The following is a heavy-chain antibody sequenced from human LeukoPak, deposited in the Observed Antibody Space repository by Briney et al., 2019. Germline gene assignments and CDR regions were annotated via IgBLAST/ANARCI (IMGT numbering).Heavy chain of an antibody. J-gene: IGHJ4*02. V-gene: IGHV4-34*01. CDR3: ARSSTMVRGVMPYYFDY. D-gene: IGHD3-10*01. Sequence: PSETLSLTCAVYGGSFSSYYWSWIRQPPGKGLEWIGEIDHSGSTNYNPSLKSRVAISVDTSKTQFSLKLSSVTAADTAVYYCARSSTMVRGVMPYYFDYWGQRTLVTAS. CDR1: GGSFSSYY. CDR2: IDHSGST.